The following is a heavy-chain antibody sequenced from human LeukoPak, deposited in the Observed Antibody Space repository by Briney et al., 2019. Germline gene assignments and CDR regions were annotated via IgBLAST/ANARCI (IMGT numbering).Heavy chain of an antibody. V-gene: IGHV3-23*01. CDR2: ISGSGGST. D-gene: IGHD5-18*01. CDR3: ARDAAWRGYSYGYFV. J-gene: IGHJ4*02. CDR1: GFTFSSYA. Sequence: GGSLRLSCAASGFTFSSYAMSWVRKAPGKGLEWVSAISGSGGSTYYADSVKGRFTISRDNSKNTLNLQMNSLRAEDTAVYYCARDAAWRGYSYGYFVWGQGTLVTVSS.